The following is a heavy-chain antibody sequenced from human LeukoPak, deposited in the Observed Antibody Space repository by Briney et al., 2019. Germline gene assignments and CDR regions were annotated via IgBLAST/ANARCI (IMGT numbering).Heavy chain of an antibody. CDR3: AKENYDYSKYQH. J-gene: IGHJ1*01. V-gene: IGHV3-23*01. CDR2: ISGSGTST. CDR1: GFTFSDYA. Sequence: QPGGSLRLSCGGSGFTFSDYAMSWVRQAAGKGLEWVSVISGSGTSTNYADPVKGRFTISRDNSKNVLYLQMNSLRAEDTAVYYCAKENYDYSKYQHWGRGTLVTVSS. D-gene: IGHD4-11*01.